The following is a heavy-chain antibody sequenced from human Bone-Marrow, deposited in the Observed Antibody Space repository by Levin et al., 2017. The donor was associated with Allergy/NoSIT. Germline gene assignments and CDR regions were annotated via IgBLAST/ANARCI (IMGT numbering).Heavy chain of an antibody. D-gene: IGHD2-8*01. V-gene: IGHV4-39*01. J-gene: IGHJ4*02. CDR2: IYYSGST. CDR3: EGFPYATAFDY. Sequence: RASETLSLTCTVSGGSISSSSYYWGWIRQPPGKGLEWIGSIYYSGSTYYNPSLKSRVTISVDTSKNQFSLKLSSVTAADTAVYYCEGFPYATAFDYWGQGTLVTVSS. CDR1: GGSISSSSYY.